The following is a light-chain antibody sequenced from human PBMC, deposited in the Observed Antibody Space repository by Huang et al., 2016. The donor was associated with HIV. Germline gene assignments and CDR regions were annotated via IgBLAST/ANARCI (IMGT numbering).Light chain of an antibody. CDR1: QDISNY. J-gene: IGKJ2*01. Sequence: DIQMTQSPSSLSASVGDRVTITCQASQDISNYLNWFQQKPGKAPKLLIDDASNLQSGVPSRVSGSGSGTDFSLTISGLQPEDIATYYCQQYDYFPYTFGQGTRLDIK. V-gene: IGKV1-33*01. CDR3: QQYDYFPYT. CDR2: DAS.